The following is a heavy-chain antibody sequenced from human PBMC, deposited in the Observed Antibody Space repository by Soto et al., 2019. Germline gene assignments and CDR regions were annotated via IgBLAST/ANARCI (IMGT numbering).Heavy chain of an antibody. CDR3: AKYDFWSGYTPDV. D-gene: IGHD3-3*01. J-gene: IGHJ6*04. CDR1: GFTFSSYA. V-gene: IGHV3-23*01. CDR2: ISGSGGST. Sequence: GSMRLSCAASGFTFSSYAMSWVRQAPGKGLEWVSAISGSGGSTYYADSVKGRFTISRDNSKNTLYLQMNSLRAEDTAVYYCAKYDFWSGYTPDVWGKGTTVTVSS.